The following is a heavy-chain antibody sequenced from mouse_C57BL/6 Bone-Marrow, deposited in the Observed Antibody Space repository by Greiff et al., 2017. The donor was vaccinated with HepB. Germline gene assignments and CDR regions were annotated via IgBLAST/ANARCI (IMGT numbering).Heavy chain of an antibody. D-gene: IGHD2-4*01. CDR3: ARSWDYLFDY. J-gene: IGHJ2*01. Sequence: QVQLQQPGAELVKPGASVKLSCKASGYTFTSYWMQWVKQRPGQGLEWIGEIDPSDSYTNYNQKFKGKATLTVDTSSSTAYMQLSSLTSQDSAVYYCARSWDYLFDYWGQGTTLTVSS. CDR1: GYTFTSYW. V-gene: IGHV1-50*01. CDR2: IDPSDSYT.